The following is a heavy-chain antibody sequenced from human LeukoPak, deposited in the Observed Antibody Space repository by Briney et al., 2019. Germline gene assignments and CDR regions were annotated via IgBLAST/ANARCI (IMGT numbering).Heavy chain of an antibody. D-gene: IGHD6-19*01. V-gene: IGHV1-2*02. CDR3: AKAFYSSGWYYFDY. CDR1: GYTFTSYG. CDR2: INPNSGGT. Sequence: GASVKVSCKASGYTFTSYGISWVRQAPGQGLEWMGWINPNSGGTNYAQKFQGRVTMTRDTSISTAYMELSRLRSDDTAVYYCAKAFYSSGWYYFDYWGQGTLVTVSS. J-gene: IGHJ4*02.